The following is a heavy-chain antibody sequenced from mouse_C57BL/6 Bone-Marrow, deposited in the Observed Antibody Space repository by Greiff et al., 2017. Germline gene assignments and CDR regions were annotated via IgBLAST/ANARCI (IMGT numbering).Heavy chain of an antibody. D-gene: IGHD1-1*01. CDR2: IYPRSGST. V-gene: IGHV1-81*01. CDR3: AREGVITPMY. Sequence: QVQLQQSGAELARPGASVKLSCKASGYTFTSYGISWVQQRPGQGLELIGEIYPRSGSTYYNEKLKGKATLTADKSSSTAYMELRSLTSEDAAVYFCAREGVITPMYWGQGTTLTVSS. J-gene: IGHJ2*01. CDR1: GYTFTSYG.